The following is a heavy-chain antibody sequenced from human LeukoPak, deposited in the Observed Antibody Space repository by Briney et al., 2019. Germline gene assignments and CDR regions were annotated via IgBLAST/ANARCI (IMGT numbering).Heavy chain of an antibody. CDR3: ARDDYDILTGYYKAAFDI. CDR2: ISAYNGNT. V-gene: IGHV1-18*01. D-gene: IGHD3-9*01. J-gene: IGHJ3*02. Sequence: ASVKVSCKASGYTFTSYGISWARQAPGQGLEWMGWISAYNGNTNYAQKLQGRVTMTTDTSTSTAYMELRSLRSDDTAVYYCARDDYDILTGYYKAAFDIWGQGTMVTVSS. CDR1: GYTFTSYG.